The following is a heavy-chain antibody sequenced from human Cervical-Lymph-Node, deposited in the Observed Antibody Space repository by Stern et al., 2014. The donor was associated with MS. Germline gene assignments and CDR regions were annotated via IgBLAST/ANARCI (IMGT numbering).Heavy chain of an antibody. CDR2: IYWDDEK. Sequence: QVTLKESGPTLVKATQPLTLTCTFSGFALRNSGVSVAWIRQPPGKALEWLAVIYWDDEKRYSPSLKSRLSITKDASESQVVLTMTNMDPVDTATYYCTHSLHGDYYDAFDTWDQGTMVTVSS. CDR1: GFALRNSGVS. CDR3: THSLHGDYYDAFDT. D-gene: IGHD4-17*01. V-gene: IGHV2-5*02. J-gene: IGHJ3*02.